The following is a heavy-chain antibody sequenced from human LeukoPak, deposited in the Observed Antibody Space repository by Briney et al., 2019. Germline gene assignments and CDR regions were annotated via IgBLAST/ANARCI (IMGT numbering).Heavy chain of an antibody. CDR1: GDSISSGDYY. J-gene: IGHJ6*03. D-gene: IGHD6-13*01. CDR3: ARGRVSSSSWYSTYYYYFYMDV. CDR2: SSGST. Sequence: SETLSLTCTVSGDSISSGDYYWSWIRQPAGKGLEWIGRSSGSTNYNPSLKSRVTISVDTSKNHFSLELSSVTAADTAVYFCARGRVSSSSWYSTYYYYFYMDVWGKGTTVTVSS. V-gene: IGHV4-61*10.